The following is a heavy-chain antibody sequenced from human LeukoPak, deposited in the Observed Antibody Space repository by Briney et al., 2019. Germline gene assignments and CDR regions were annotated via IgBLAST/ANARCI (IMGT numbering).Heavy chain of an antibody. J-gene: IGHJ4*02. CDR3: ARDQSVVIVPAAIVY. CDR2: IIPIFGTA. D-gene: IGHD2-2*02. Sequence: SVKVSCKASGGTFSSYAISWVRQAPGQGLEWMGGIIPIFGTANYAQKFQGRVTITADESTTTAYMELRSLRSDDTAVYYCARDQSVVIVPAAIVYWGQGTLVTVPS. CDR1: GGTFSSYA. V-gene: IGHV1-69*01.